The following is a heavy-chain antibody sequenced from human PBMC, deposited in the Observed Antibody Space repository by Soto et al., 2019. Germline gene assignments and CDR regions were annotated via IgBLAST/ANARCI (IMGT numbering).Heavy chain of an antibody. CDR2: ISSSSSTI. D-gene: IGHD2-2*01. CDR3: AVGYCSSTSCSTNRSKDAFDI. CDR1: GFTFSSYS. J-gene: IGHJ3*02. Sequence: PGGSLRLSYAASGFTFSSYSMNWVRQAPGKGLEWVSYISSSSSTIYYADSVKGRFTISRDNAKNSLYLQMNSLRAEGTAVYYCAVGYCSSTSCSTNRSKDAFDIWGQGTMVTVSS. V-gene: IGHV3-48*01.